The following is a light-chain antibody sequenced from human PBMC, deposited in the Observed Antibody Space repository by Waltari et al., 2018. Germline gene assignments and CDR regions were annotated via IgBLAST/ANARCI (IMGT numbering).Light chain of an antibody. CDR3: SSFTDTHTLL. CDR1: SNDVGASTF. CDR2: DVT. Sequence: QSALTQPASVSGSPGQSITISCTGTSNDVGASTFVSWCQQHPGRAPHLMIYDVTERPSGISFRFSGSKSANTASLTISGLLPEDEAIYYCSSFTDTHTLLFGGGTTVTVL. V-gene: IGLV2-14*03. J-gene: IGLJ2*01.